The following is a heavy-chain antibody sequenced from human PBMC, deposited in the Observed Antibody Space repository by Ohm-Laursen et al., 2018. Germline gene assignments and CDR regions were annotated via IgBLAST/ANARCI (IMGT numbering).Heavy chain of an antibody. J-gene: IGHJ4*02. Sequence: GASVKVSCKASGGTFSSYAISWVRQAPGQGLEWMGGIIPIFGTANYAQKFQGRVTITADKSTSTAYMELSSLRSEDTAVYYCARGYSSSRMRFDYWGQGTLVTVSS. D-gene: IGHD6-13*01. CDR2: IIPIFGTA. CDR1: GGTFSSYA. CDR3: ARGYSSSRMRFDY. V-gene: IGHV1-69*06.